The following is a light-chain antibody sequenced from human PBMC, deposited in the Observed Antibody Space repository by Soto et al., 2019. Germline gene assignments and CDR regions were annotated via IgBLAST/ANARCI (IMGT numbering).Light chain of an antibody. CDR3: QQRSNWPPIT. Sequence: EIVLTQSPATLSLSPRERATLSCSASQSVSSYLAWYQQKPGQAPRLLIYDASNRATGIPARFSGSGSGTDFTLTISSLEPEDFAVYYCQQRSNWPPITFGQGTRLAIK. CDR1: QSVSSY. J-gene: IGKJ5*01. V-gene: IGKV3-11*01. CDR2: DAS.